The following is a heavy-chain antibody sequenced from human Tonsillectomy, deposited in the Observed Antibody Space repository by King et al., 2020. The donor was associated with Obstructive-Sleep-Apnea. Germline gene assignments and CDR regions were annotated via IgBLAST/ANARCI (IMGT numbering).Heavy chain of an antibody. CDR1: GFTFSSYG. D-gene: IGHD3-22*01. CDR2: ISYDGSNK. Sequence: VQLVESGGGVVQPGRSLRLSCAASGFTFSSYGMHWVRQAPGKGLEWVTVISYDGSNKYYTDSVKGRFTISRNNSKNTLYLQMNSLRAEDTAMYYCAKDYGWQSDYYDSSGYLHFDYWGQGTLVTVSS. CDR3: AKDYGWQSDYYDSSGYLHFDY. V-gene: IGHV3-30*18. J-gene: IGHJ4*02.